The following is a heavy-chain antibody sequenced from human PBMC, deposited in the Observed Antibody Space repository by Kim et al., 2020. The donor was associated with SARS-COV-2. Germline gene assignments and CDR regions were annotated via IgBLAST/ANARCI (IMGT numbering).Heavy chain of an antibody. Sequence: GSGKCCVDSGKGRFTVSRDNAKNSLFLQMNNLRPEDTAVYYCATGIAFDIWGQGTKVTVSS. CDR2: GSGK. V-gene: IGHV3-7*01. CDR3: ATGIAFDI. J-gene: IGHJ3*02.